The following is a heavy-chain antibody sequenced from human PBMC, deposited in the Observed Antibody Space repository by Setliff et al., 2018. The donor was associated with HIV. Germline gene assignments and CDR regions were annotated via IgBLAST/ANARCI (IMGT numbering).Heavy chain of an antibody. J-gene: IGHJ4*02. D-gene: IGHD1-26*01. CDR1: GFVFTDHS. Sequence: GESLKISCAASGFVFTDHSLHWVRQAPGEGLEWLSYISATGTTVSYADSVRGRFIISRDSVRNVLYLQMKSLRVEDTALYYCVRDQLRYPERWDFDFWGQGTLVTVSS. V-gene: IGHV3-48*01. CDR3: VRDQLRYPERWDFDF. CDR2: ISATGTTV.